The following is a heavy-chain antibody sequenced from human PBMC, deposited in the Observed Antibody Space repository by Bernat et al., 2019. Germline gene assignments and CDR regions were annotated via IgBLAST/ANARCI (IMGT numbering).Heavy chain of an antibody. CDR1: GFSLRHYG. V-gene: IGHV3-33*01. Sequence: QVQVVESGGGVVQPGRSLRLSCAASGFSLRHYGMHWVRQAPGKGLEWVAVLWHDGSRKSYADSVKGRFTVSRDNSEITLYLQMDSLRAEDTAVYYCARDIDTSSHYSNFDPWGQGTLVTVSS. D-gene: IGHD3-3*01. J-gene: IGHJ5*02. CDR3: ARDIDTSSHYSNFDP. CDR2: LWHDGSRK.